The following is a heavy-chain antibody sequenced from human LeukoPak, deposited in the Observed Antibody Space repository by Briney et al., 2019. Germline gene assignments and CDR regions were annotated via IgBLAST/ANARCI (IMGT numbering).Heavy chain of an antibody. V-gene: IGHV3-21*04. D-gene: IGHD3-10*01. Sequence: GGSLRLSCAASGFTFSTYNMNWVRQAPGKGLEWVSSITSSSTYIYYADSVKGRFTISRDNAKNSLYLQMNSLRAEDTALYYCAKDRYGSGNPGSPFDYWGQGTLVTVSS. CDR3: AKDRYGSGNPGSPFDY. J-gene: IGHJ4*02. CDR1: GFTFSTYN. CDR2: ITSSSTYI.